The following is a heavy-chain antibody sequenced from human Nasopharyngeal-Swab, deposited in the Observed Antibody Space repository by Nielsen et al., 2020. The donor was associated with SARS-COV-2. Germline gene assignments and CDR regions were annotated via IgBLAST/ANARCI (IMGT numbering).Heavy chain of an antibody. CDR3: ARDLIAMTTVTTGGDY. D-gene: IGHD4-17*01. V-gene: IGHV1-18*01. CDR2: ISAYNGNT. CDR1: GYTFTSYG. Sequence: SVKVSCKASGYTFTSYGISWVRQAPGQGLEWMGWISAYNGNTNYAQKLQGRVTMTTDTSTSTAYMELRSLRSDDTAVYYCARDLIAMTTVTTGGDYWGQGTLVTVSS. J-gene: IGHJ4*02.